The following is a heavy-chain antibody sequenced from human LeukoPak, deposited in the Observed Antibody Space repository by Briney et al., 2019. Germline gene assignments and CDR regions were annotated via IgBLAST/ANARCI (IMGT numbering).Heavy chain of an antibody. J-gene: IGHJ4*02. CDR1: GFTFSTYW. CDR3: ARDSAGNDY. V-gene: IGHV3-7*01. CDR2: IKQDGSEK. D-gene: IGHD6-13*01. Sequence: GGSLRLSCAASGFTFSTYWMSWVRQAPGKGLEWVANIKQDGSEKYYVDSVRGRFTISRDNAKNSPYLQMNSLRAEDTAMYYCARDSAGNDYWGQGTLVTVSS.